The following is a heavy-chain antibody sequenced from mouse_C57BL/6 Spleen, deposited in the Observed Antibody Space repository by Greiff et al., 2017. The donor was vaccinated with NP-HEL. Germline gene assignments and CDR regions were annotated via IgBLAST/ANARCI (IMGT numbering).Heavy chain of an antibody. CDR1: GFTFSSYT. CDR2: ISGGGGNT. V-gene: IGHV5-9*01. CDR3: AREAYGNSHFDY. D-gene: IGHD2-1*01. J-gene: IGHJ2*01. Sequence: DVKLVESGGGLVKPGGSLKLSCAASGFTFSSYTMSWVRQTPEKRLEWVATISGGGGNTYYPDSVKGRFTISRDNAKNTLYLQMSSLRSEDTALYYCAREAYGNSHFDYWGQGTTLTVSS.